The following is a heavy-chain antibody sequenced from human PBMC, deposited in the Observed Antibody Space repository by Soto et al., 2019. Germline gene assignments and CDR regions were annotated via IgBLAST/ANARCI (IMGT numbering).Heavy chain of an antibody. CDR3: AKDLEPAAINWFDP. D-gene: IGHD2-2*01. V-gene: IGHV3-30*18. J-gene: IGHJ5*02. CDR2: ISYDGSNK. Sequence: VGSLRLSGAASGFTFSSYGMHWVRQAPGKGLEWVAVISYDGSNKYYADSVKGRFTISRDNSKNTLYLQMNSLRAEDTAVYYCAKDLEPAAINWFDPWGQGTRVTVSS. CDR1: GFTFSSYG.